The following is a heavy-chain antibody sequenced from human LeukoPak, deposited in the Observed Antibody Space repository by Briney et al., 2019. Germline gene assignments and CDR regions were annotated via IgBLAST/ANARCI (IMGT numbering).Heavy chain of an antibody. J-gene: IGHJ4*02. V-gene: IGHV3-23*01. D-gene: IGHD3-10*02. CDR2: ISGSGGST. CDR1: GFTFSSYA. Sequence: PGGSLRLSCAASGFTFSSYAMSWARQAPGKGLEWVSAISGSGGSTYYADSVKGRFTISRDNSKNTLYLQMNSLRAEDTAVYYCAKGGPIFGELLYYFDYWGQGTLVTVSS. CDR3: AKGGPIFGELLYYFDY.